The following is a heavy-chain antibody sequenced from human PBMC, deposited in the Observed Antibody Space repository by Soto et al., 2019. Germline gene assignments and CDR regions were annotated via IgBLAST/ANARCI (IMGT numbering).Heavy chain of an antibody. V-gene: IGHV3-53*01. CDR2: IYSGGST. CDR1: GFTVSSNY. CDR3: AREVEMATIRNGMDV. J-gene: IGHJ6*02. Sequence: PGGSLRLSCAASGFTVSSNYMSWVRQAPGKGLEWVSVIYSGGSTYYADSVKGRFTISRDNSKNTLYLQMNSLRAEDTAVYYCAREVEMATIRNGMDVWGQGTTVTVSS. D-gene: IGHD5-12*01.